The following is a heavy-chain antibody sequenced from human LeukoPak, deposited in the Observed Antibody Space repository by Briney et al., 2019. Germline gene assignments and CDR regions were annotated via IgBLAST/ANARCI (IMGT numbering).Heavy chain of an antibody. Sequence: GESLKISCKGSGYSFATYWIGWVRQMPGQGLEWMGIIFPGDSDTRYSPSFQSQVTISADKSISTAYLQWSSLKASDTAIYYCASEYCSGGNCYFDYWGQGTLVTVSS. CDR1: GYSFATYW. J-gene: IGHJ4*02. CDR2: IFPGDSDT. D-gene: IGHD2-15*01. CDR3: ASEYCSGGNCYFDY. V-gene: IGHV5-51*01.